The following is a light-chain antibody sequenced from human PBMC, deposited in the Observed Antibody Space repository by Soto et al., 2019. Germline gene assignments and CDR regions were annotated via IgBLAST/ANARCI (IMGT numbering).Light chain of an antibody. CDR2: EGS. J-gene: IGLJ1*01. V-gene: IGLV2-23*01. CDR1: SSDVGSYNL. Sequence: SVLTQPASESGSPGQSITISCPGTSSDVGSYNLVSWYQQQPGKAPKLMIYEGSKRPSGVSNRFSGSKSGNTASLTISGLQAEDEADYYCCSYAGSSTYVFGTGTRSPS. CDR3: CSYAGSSTYV.